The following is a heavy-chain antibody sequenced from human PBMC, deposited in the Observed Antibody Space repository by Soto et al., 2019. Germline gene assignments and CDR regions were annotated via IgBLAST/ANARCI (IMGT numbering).Heavy chain of an antibody. D-gene: IGHD1-7*01. CDR2: IYHSGST. V-gene: IGHV4-4*02. J-gene: IGHJ5*02. CDR1: GGSISSSNW. CDR3: ARGITGTTESQSVWFDP. Sequence: QVPLQESGPGLVKPSGTLSLTCAVSGGSISSSNWWSWVRQPPGKGLEWIGEIYHSGSTNYNPSLKGGVTRSVDKAKNQCSLKLSSVAAADTAVYYCARGITGTTESQSVWFDPWGQGTLVTVSS.